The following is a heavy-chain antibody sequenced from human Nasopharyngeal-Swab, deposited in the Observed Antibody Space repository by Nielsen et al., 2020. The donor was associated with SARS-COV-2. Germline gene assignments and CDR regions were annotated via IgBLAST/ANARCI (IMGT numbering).Heavy chain of an antibody. V-gene: IGHV3-53*01. Sequence: VRQAPGKGLEWVSVIYSGGSTYYADSVKGRFTISRDNSKNTLYLQMNSPRAEDTAVYYCAREGTTYYYDSSGYYSEYYFDYWGQGTLVTVSS. J-gene: IGHJ4*02. CDR2: IYSGGST. D-gene: IGHD3-22*01. CDR3: AREGTTYYYDSSGYYSEYYFDY.